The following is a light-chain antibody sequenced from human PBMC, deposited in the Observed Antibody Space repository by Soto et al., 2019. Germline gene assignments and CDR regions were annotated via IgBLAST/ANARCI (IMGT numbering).Light chain of an antibody. CDR3: QQYGSSPPMYT. CDR2: GAS. J-gene: IGKJ2*01. Sequence: EIVLTQSPGTLSLSPGERATLSCRASQSVSSSYLAWYQQKPGQAPRLLIYGASSMATGIPDRFSGSGSGTDFTLTSSRLEPEDFAVYYCQQYGSSPPMYTFGQGTKLEIK. CDR1: QSVSSSY. V-gene: IGKV3-20*01.